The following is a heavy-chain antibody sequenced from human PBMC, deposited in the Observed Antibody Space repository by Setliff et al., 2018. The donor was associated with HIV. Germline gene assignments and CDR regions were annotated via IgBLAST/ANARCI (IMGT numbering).Heavy chain of an antibody. V-gene: IGHV1-46*01. CDR3: ARRVSYATSGYSLGY. Sequence: ASVKVSCKASGYTFTGCYIHWVRQAPGQGLEWMGMVNSGSGSTVFAQKFQGRVTMTTDTSTNTVYLELTSLRSEDTAVYFCARRVSYATSGYSLGYWGQGTLVTVSS. CDR1: GYTFTGCY. CDR2: VNSGSGST. D-gene: IGHD5-12*01. J-gene: IGHJ4*02.